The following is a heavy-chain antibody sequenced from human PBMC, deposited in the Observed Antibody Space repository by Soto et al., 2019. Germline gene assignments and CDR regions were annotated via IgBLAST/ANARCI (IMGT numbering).Heavy chain of an antibody. J-gene: IGHJ4*02. D-gene: IGHD6-13*01. V-gene: IGHV3-30-3*01. CDR1: GFTFSSYA. CDR3: ARDRPRTLSWAAGHSKFDY. CDR2: ISYDGSNK. Sequence: GGSLRLSCAASGFTFSSYAMHWVRQAPGKGLEWVAVISYDGSNKYYADSVKGRFTISRDNSKNTLYLQMNSLRAEDTAVYYCARDRPRTLSWAAGHSKFDYWGQGTLVTVSS.